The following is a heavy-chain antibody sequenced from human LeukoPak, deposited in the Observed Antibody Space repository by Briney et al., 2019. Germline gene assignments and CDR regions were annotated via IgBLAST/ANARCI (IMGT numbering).Heavy chain of an antibody. CDR3: AKDTSRWFGELPPPA. J-gene: IGHJ4*02. CDR1: GFSISADD. Sequence: GGSLRLSCAASGFSISADDMNWVRQAPGKGLEWVSAISGSGGSTYYADSVKGRFTISRDNSKNTLYLQMNSLRAEDTAVYYCAKDTSRWFGELPPPAWGQGTLVTVSS. CDR2: ISGSGGST. V-gene: IGHV3-23*01. D-gene: IGHD3-10*01.